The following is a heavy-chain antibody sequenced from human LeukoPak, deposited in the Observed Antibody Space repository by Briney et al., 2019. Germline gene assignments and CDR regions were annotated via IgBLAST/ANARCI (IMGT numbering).Heavy chain of an antibody. D-gene: IGHD5-18*01. Sequence: PGGSLRLSCTASGFTFGDYAMSWVRQAPGKGLEWVGFIRSKAYGGTTEYAASVKGRFTISRDDSKSIAYLQMNSLKTEDTAVYYCTRSIPLWLQPFDYWGQGTLVTVSS. CDR3: TRSIPLWLQPFDY. V-gene: IGHV3-49*04. J-gene: IGHJ4*02. CDR1: GFTFGDYA. CDR2: IRSKAYGGTT.